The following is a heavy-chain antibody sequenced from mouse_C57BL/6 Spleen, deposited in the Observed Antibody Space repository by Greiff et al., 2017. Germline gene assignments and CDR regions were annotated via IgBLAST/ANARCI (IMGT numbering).Heavy chain of an antibody. Sequence: QVQLQQPGAELVKPGASVKMSCKASGYTFTSYWITWVKQRPGQGLEWIGDIYPGSGSTNYNEKFKSKATLTVDTSSSTAYMQLSSLTSEDSAVYYCAREEEGLRYFDYWGQGTTLTVSS. CDR1: GYTFTSYW. J-gene: IGHJ2*01. CDR3: AREEEGLRYFDY. V-gene: IGHV1-55*01. D-gene: IGHD2-2*01. CDR2: IYPGSGST.